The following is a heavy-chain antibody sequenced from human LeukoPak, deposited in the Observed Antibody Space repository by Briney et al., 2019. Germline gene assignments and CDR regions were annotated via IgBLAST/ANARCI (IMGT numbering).Heavy chain of an antibody. CDR2: VNQDESQK. D-gene: IGHD4-17*01. CDR3: ARAGGSTVSHSDY. Sequence: PGGSLRLSCAASGFTVSSNWMSWVRQAPGKGLEWVANVNQDESQKYYVDSVKGRFTISKDNAKNSLYLQMNSLRAEDTAVYYCARAGGSTVSHSDYWGQGTLVTVSS. J-gene: IGHJ4*02. V-gene: IGHV3-7*01. CDR1: GFTVSSNW.